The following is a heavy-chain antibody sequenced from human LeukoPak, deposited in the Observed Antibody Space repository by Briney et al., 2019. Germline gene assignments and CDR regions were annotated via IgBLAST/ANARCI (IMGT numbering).Heavy chain of an antibody. J-gene: IGHJ4*02. CDR1: GFTFSDYY. D-gene: IGHD3-16*01. CDR2: IGSSGSTI. CDR3: ARDVDLYYDYVWGSSY. Sequence: TGGSLRLSCAASGFTFSDYYMNWIRQAPGKGLEWVSYIGSSGSTIYYADSVRGRFTISRDNAKNSLYLQMNSLRAEDTAVYYCARDVDLYYDYVWGSSYWGQGTLVTVSS. V-gene: IGHV3-11*04.